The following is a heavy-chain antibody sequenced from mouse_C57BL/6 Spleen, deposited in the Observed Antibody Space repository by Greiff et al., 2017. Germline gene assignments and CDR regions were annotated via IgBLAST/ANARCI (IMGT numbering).Heavy chain of an antibody. D-gene: IGHD3-3*01. J-gene: IGHJ2*01. CDR3: ARGELAAYPFDY. V-gene: IGHV1-64*01. CDR2: IHPNSGST. CDR1: GYTFTSYW. Sequence: QVQLQQPGAELVKPGASVKLSCKASGYTFTSYWMHWVKQRPGQGLEWLGMIHPNSGSTNYNEKFKSKATLTVDKSSSTAYMQLSSLTSEDSAVXYCARGELAAYPFDYWGQGTTVTVSS.